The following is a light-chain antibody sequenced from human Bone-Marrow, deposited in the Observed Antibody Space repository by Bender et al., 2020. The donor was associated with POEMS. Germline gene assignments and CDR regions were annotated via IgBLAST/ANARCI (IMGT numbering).Light chain of an antibody. CDR1: TGTVTSGHY. V-gene: IGLV7-46*01. CDR2: DTA. Sequence: QAVVTQEPSLTVSPGGTVTLTCGSNTGTVTSGHYPYWFQQKPGQAPRTLIYDTAIKHSWTPARFSGSLLGGKAALTLSGAQPEDEADYYCFLYYSGITVFGGGTKLTVL. J-gene: IGLJ3*02. CDR3: FLYYSGITV.